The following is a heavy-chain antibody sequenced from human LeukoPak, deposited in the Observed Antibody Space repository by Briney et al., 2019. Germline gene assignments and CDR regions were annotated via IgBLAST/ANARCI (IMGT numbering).Heavy chain of an antibody. CDR2: ISYSGST. D-gene: IGHD1-26*01. CDR1: GGSISSTNNY. CDR3: ARSPSGSYPD. V-gene: IGHV4-39*07. Sequence: SETLSLTCTVSGGSISSTNNYWAWIRQPPGKGLEWIGSISYSGSTSYNLSLKRRVTVSIDTSKNHFSLRLSSMTAADTATYYCARSPSGSYPDWGQGTLVTVSS. J-gene: IGHJ4*02.